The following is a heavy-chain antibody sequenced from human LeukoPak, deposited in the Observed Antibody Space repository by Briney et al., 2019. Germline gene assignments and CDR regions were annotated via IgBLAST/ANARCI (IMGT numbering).Heavy chain of an antibody. CDR2: ISSSSSYI. CDR1: GFTFSSYS. D-gene: IGHD2-21*01. CDR3: ARGGGHMARLYFDY. V-gene: IGHV3-21*04. Sequence: PGGSLRLSCAASGFTFSSYSMNWVRQAPGKGLEWVSSISSSSSYIYYADSVKGRFTISRDNAKNSLYLQMNSLRAEDTAVYYCARGGGHMARLYFDYWGQGTLVTVSS. J-gene: IGHJ4*02.